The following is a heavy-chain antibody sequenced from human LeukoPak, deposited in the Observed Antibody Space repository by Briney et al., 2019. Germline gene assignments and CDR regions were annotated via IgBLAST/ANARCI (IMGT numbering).Heavy chain of an antibody. CDR2: ISAYNGNT. CDR1: GYTFTGYY. D-gene: IGHD3-9*01. J-gene: IGHJ6*03. Sequence: GASVKVSCKASGYTFTGYYMHWVRQAPGQGLEWMGWISAYNGNTNYAQKLQGRVTMTTDTSTSTAYMELRSLRSDDTAVYYCARATVGTEKNYYDILTGYYRRKYYYYYYYMDVWGKGTTVTISS. CDR3: ARATVGTEKNYYDILTGYYRRKYYYYYYYMDV. V-gene: IGHV1-18*04.